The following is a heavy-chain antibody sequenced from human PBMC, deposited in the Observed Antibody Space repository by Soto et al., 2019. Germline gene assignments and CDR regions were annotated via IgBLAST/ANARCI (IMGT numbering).Heavy chain of an antibody. J-gene: IGHJ4*02. D-gene: IGHD3-16*02. CDR1: GYTFTSYA. CDR2: INAGNGNT. Sequence: ASVKVSCKASGYTFTSYAMHWVRQAPGQRLEWMGWINAGNGNTKYSQKFQGRVTITRDTSASTAYMELSSLRSEDTAVYYCAREMFTFGGVIGLTFDYWGQGTLVTVSS. V-gene: IGHV1-3*01. CDR3: AREMFTFGGVIGLTFDY.